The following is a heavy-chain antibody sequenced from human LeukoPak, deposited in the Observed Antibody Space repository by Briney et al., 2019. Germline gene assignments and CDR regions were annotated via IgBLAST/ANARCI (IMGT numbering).Heavy chain of an antibody. J-gene: IGHJ4*02. V-gene: IGHV5-51*01. Sequence: GESLKISCEGSGYNFSNCLIGWVRQMPGKGLEWMGIIYPGDSDTRYGPSFQGQVTISADKSISTAYLQWSSLKASDTAMYYCARHGGGGSGGNSGFDCWGQGTLVTVSS. CDR3: ARHGGGGSGGNSGFDC. D-gene: IGHD4-23*01. CDR1: GYNFSNCL. CDR2: IYPGDSDT.